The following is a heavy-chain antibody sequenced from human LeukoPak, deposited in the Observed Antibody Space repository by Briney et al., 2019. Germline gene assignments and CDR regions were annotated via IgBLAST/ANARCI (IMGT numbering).Heavy chain of an antibody. CDR3: AKEGEVNYNLREVDG. CDR1: GFTFSSYA. V-gene: IGHV3-23*01. J-gene: IGHJ4*02. D-gene: IGHD1-7*01. CDR2: ISGSGGST. Sequence: GGSLRLSCAASGFTFSSYAMSWVRQAPGKGLEWVSAISGSGGSTYYADSVTGRVTISRDNSNNTLYMQKNSMRAEDTAVYDCAKEGEVNYNLREVDGGDQGTLVTVSS.